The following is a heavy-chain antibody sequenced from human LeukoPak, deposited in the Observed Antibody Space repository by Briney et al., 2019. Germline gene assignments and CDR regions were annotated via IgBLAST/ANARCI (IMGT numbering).Heavy chain of an antibody. CDR2: ISSSSSYI. J-gene: IGHJ3*02. Sequence: PGGSLRLSCAASGFTFSSYGMNWVRQAPGKGLEWVASISSSSSYIYYADSVKGRFTISRDNAKNSLYLQMNSLRAEDTAVYYCARVLLWFGEPLAFDIWGQGTMVTVSS. CDR1: GFTFSSYG. V-gene: IGHV3-21*01. D-gene: IGHD3-10*01. CDR3: ARVLLWFGEPLAFDI.